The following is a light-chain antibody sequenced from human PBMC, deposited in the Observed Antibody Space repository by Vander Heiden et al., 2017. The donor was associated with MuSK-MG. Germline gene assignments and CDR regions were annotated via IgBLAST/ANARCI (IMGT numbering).Light chain of an antibody. CDR1: QSISSW. CDR3: QQYNSYSQFT. CDR2: KAS. V-gene: IGKV1-5*03. J-gene: IGKJ3*01. Sequence: DIQMTQSPFTLSASVGDRVTITCRASQSISSWLAWYQQKPGKAPKLLIYKASSLESGVPSRFSGSGSGTEFTLTISSLQPDDFATYYCQQYNSYSQFTFGPGTKVDIK.